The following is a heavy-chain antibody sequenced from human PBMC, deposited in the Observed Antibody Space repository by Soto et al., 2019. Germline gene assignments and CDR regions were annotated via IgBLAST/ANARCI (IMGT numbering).Heavy chain of an antibody. J-gene: IGHJ6*02. V-gene: IGHV3-7*01. CDR1: GFTFSSYW. CDR3: AREGAFEMSYSNYVYDYYYGMDV. Sequence: PGGSLRLSCAASGFTFSSYWMSWVRQAPGKGLEWVANIKQDGSEKYYVDSVKGRFTISRDKAKNSLYLQMNSLRAEDTAVYYCAREGAFEMSYSNYVYDYYYGMDVWGQGTTVTVSS. D-gene: IGHD4-4*01. CDR2: IKQDGSEK.